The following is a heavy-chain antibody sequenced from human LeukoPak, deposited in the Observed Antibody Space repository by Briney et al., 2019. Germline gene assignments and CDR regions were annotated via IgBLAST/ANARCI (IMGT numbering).Heavy chain of an antibody. D-gene: IGHD3-10*01. CDR3: ARAGSGNFDY. CDR1: GFTFSSYS. J-gene: IGHJ4*02. V-gene: IGHV3-21*01. Sequence: KTGGSLRLSCAASGFTFSSYSMNWVRQAPGKGLEWVSSISSSSSYIYYADSVKGRFTISRDNAKNSLYLQMNSLRAEDTAVYYCARAGSGNFDYWGQGTLVTVSS. CDR2: ISSSSSYI.